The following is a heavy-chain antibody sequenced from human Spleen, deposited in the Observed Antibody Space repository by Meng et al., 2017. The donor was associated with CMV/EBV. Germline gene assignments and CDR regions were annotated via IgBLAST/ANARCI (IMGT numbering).Heavy chain of an antibody. V-gene: IGHV3-23*03. CDR2: IYSGGSST. D-gene: IGHD6-19*01. J-gene: IGHJ4*02. CDR3: AKANIAVAGTADY. Sequence: CAASGFNFSSYAMSWVRQAPGKGLEWVSVIYSGGSSTYYADSVKGRFTISRDNSKNTLYLQMNSLRAEDTAVYYCAKANIAVAGTADYWGQGTLVTVSS. CDR1: GFNFSSYA.